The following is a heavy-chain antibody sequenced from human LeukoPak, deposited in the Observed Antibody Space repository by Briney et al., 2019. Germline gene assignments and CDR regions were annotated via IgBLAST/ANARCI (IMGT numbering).Heavy chain of an antibody. D-gene: IGHD4-17*01. Sequence: ASVKVSCKASGGTFSSYAISWVRQAPGQGLEWMGRIIPILGIANYAQKFQGRVTITADKSTSTAYMELSSLRSEDTAVYYCARGLYGDYVHSDYYGMDVWGQGTTVTVSS. CDR2: IIPILGIA. J-gene: IGHJ6*02. CDR1: GGTFSSYA. V-gene: IGHV1-69*04. CDR3: ARGLYGDYVHSDYYGMDV.